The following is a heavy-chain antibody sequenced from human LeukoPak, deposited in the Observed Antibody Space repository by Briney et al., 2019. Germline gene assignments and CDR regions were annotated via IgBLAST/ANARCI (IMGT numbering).Heavy chain of an antibody. J-gene: IGHJ5*02. CDR2: ITGSGGST. CDR1: GFTFSSYG. D-gene: IGHD5-24*01. Sequence: PGGSLRLSCAASGFTFSSYGMHWVRQAPGKGLEWVSGITGSGGSTYYADSVKGRFTISRDNSKNTLYLQMNSLRADDTAVYYCAKDESAETNWFDPWGQGTLVTVSS. CDR3: AKDESAETNWFDP. V-gene: IGHV3-23*01.